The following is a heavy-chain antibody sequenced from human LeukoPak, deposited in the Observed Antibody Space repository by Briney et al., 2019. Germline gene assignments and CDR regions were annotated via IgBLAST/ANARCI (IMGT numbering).Heavy chain of an antibody. V-gene: IGHV3-73*01. Sequence: GGSLRLSCAVSGFSLKNFAFHWVRQAPGKGLEWVGRIRDRSDGHATSYAESVTGRFTISKDDSRNTAYLHMNNLKSDDSAMYFCTRSAGFGFDYWGQGTPAAVSS. D-gene: IGHD3-3*01. J-gene: IGHJ4*02. CDR1: GFSLKNFA. CDR2: IRDRSDGHAT. CDR3: TRSAGFGFDY.